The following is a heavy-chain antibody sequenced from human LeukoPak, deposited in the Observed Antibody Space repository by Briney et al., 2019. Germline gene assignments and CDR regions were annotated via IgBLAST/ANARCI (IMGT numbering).Heavy chain of an antibody. V-gene: IGHV1-2*02. CDR2: INPNSGGT. CDR3: ARDRCSGGSCYSFY. Sequence: ASVKVSCKASGYTFTGYYMHWVRQAPGQGLEWMGWINPNSGGTNYAQKFQGRVTVTRDTSISTAYMELSRLRSDDTAVYYCARDRCSGGSCYSFYWGQGTLVTVSS. CDR1: GYTFTGYY. J-gene: IGHJ4*02. D-gene: IGHD2-15*01.